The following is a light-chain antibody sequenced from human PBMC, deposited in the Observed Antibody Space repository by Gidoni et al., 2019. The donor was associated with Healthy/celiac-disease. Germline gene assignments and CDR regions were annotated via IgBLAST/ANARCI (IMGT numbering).Light chain of an antibody. CDR1: QSISSW. CDR2: DAS. V-gene: IGKV1-5*01. Sequence: DIQMPQSPSTLSASVGDRVTITCRASQSISSWLAWYQQKPGKAPKLLIYDASSLESGVPSRFSGSGSGTEFTLTISSLQPDDFATYYCQQYNSYSPYSFGQGTKLEIK. J-gene: IGKJ2*01. CDR3: QQYNSYSPYS.